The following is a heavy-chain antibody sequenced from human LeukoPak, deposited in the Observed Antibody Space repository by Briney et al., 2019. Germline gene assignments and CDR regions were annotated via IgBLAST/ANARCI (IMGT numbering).Heavy chain of an antibody. J-gene: IGHJ3*02. CDR3: ARDQGSSGYYSDDDDAFDI. CDR2: IIPIFGTA. V-gene: IGHV1-69*13. Sequence: SVKVSCKASGGTFSSYAISWVRQAPGQGLEWMGGIIPIFGTANYAQKFQGRVTITADESTSTAYMELSSLRSEDTAVYYCARDQGSSGYYSDDDDAFDIWGQGTMVTVSS. D-gene: IGHD3-22*01. CDR1: GGTFSSYA.